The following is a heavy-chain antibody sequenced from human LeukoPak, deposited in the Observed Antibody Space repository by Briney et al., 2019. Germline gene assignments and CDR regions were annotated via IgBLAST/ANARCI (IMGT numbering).Heavy chain of an antibody. CDR2: ITGSGCTK. D-gene: IGHD3-22*01. V-gene: IGHV3-48*03. CDR3: ARLLDISDH. Sequence: PGGSLRLSCAASGFTFSTYEMNWVRQAPGKGLEWLSYITGSGCTKYYADSVRGRFTISRDNSKNSLYLQINSLRAEDTAVYYCARLLDISDHWGQGTLVTVSS. CDR1: GFTFSTYE. J-gene: IGHJ4*02.